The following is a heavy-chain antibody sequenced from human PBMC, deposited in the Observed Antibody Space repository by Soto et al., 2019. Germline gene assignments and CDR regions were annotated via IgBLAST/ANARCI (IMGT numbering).Heavy chain of an antibody. CDR1: GYTFTSYG. CDR3: ARDRWSTVTNDEFDI. V-gene: IGHV1-18*01. Sequence: ASVKVSCKASGYTFTSYGISWVRQAPGQGLEWMGWISAYNGNTNYAQKLQGRVTMTTDTSTSTAYTELRSLRSDDTAVYYCARDRWSTVTNDEFDIWGQGTMVNV. D-gene: IGHD4-17*01. CDR2: ISAYNGNT. J-gene: IGHJ3*02.